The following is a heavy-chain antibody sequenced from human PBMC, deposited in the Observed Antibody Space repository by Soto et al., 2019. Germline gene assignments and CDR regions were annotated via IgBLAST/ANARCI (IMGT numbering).Heavy chain of an antibody. D-gene: IGHD6-19*01. J-gene: IGHJ4*02. CDR3: ARAAVAGNFDY. Sequence: GAAVKVSCKASGYTFTGYYMHWVRQAPGQGLEWMGWINHNSGGTNYVQKFQGWVTMTRDTSISTAYMKLSRLRADDTAVYYCARAAVAGNFDYWGQGTLVTVSS. V-gene: IGHV1-2*04. CDR1: GYTFTGYY. CDR2: INHNSGGT.